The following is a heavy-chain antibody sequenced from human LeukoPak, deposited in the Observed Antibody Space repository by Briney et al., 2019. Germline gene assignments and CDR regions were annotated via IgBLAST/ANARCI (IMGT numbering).Heavy chain of an antibody. CDR2: IKQDGSEK. V-gene: IGHV3-7*01. D-gene: IGHD3-16*01. CDR3: ARAQSAEVRDYRVH. J-gene: IGHJ4*02. Sequence: GSLRLSCAASGFTFTKYWMSWVRQAPGKGLEWVANIKQDGSEKYYVDSVRGRFTISRDNAKNSLFLQMTSLRGEDTAVYYCARAQSAEVRDYRVHWGQGTLVTVSS. CDR1: GFTFTKYW.